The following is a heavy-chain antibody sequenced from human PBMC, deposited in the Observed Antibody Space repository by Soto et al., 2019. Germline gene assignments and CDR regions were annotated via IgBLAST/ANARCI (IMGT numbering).Heavy chain of an antibody. Sequence: SETLSLTCTVSGGSISSYYWSWIRQPPGKGLEWIGYIYYSGSTNYNPSLKSRVTISVDTSKNQFSLKLSSVTAADTAVYYCARDGDTAMVGNYYYHMDVWGKGTTVTVSS. CDR1: GGSISSYY. CDR2: IYYSGST. J-gene: IGHJ6*03. CDR3: ARDGDTAMVGNYYYHMDV. V-gene: IGHV4-59*01. D-gene: IGHD5-18*01.